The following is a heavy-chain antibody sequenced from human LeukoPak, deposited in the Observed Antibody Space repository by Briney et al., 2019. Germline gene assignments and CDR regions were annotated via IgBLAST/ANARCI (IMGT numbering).Heavy chain of an antibody. V-gene: IGHV3-64D*06. CDR2: ISSNGGST. CDR3: VKESGFMVTPNSAFDI. D-gene: IGHD2-21*02. CDR1: GFTFSSYA. J-gene: IGHJ3*02. Sequence: GGSLRLSCAASGFTFSSYAMHWVRQAPGKGLEYVSAISSNGGSTYYADSVKGRFTISRDNSKNTLYLQMSSLRAEDTAVYYCVKESGFMVTPNSAFDIWGQGTMVTVSS.